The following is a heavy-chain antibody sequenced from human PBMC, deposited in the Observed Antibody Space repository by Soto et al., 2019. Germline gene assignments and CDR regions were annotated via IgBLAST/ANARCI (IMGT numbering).Heavy chain of an antibody. D-gene: IGHD6-19*01. CDR1: GYSITAGGYY. V-gene: IGHV4-31*03. J-gene: IGHJ5*02. Sequence: SETLSLTCFVSGYSITAGGYYWSWIRHHPGKGLEWIGSFYSSGSIIYNPSLRSRVSISGDTSSNQFSMSLTSVTAADTARYYCARMYSSGSGWFHPWGQGTQVTVSS. CDR2: FYSSGSI. CDR3: ARMYSSGSGWFHP.